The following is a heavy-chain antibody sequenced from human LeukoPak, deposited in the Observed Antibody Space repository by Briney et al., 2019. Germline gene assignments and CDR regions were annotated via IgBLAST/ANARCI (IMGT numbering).Heavy chain of an antibody. J-gene: IGHJ4*02. CDR2: IYTSGST. D-gene: IGHD3-22*01. V-gene: IGHV4-4*07. CDR1: GGSISSYY. CDR3: ARLTVGPFYYDTSGYPIPDY. Sequence: SETLSLTCTVSGGSISSYYWSWIRQPAGKGLEWIGRIYTSGSTNYNPSLKSRVTISVDTSKNQFSLKLSSVTAADTAVYYCARLTVGPFYYDTSGYPIPDYWGQGTLVTVSS.